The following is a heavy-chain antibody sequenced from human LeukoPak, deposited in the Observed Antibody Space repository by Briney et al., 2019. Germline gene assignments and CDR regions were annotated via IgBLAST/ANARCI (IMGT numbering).Heavy chain of an antibody. D-gene: IGHD5-18*01. CDR1: GFTFSNAW. CDR2: IKSKTDGGTT. J-gene: IGHJ6*02. CDR3: TTHSFTAMGPSEPPPMDV. V-gene: IGHV3-15*01. Sequence: PGGSLRLSCAASGFTFSNAWMSWVRQAPGKGLEWVGRIKSKTDGGTTDYAAPVKGRFTISRDDSKNTLYLQMNSLKTEDTAVYYCTTHSFTAMGPSEPPPMDVWGQGTTVTVSS.